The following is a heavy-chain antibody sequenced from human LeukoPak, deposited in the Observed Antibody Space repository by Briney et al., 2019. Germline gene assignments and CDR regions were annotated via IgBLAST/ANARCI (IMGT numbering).Heavy chain of an antibody. D-gene: IGHD3-3*01. J-gene: IGHJ4*02. CDR3: ARRRPLRGFDY. CDR2: INHSGST. CDR1: GGSFSGYY. V-gene: IGHV4-34*01. Sequence: SETLSLTCAVYGGSFSGYYWSWIRRPPGKGLEWIGEINHSGSTNYNPSLKSRVTISVDTSKNQFSLKLSSVTAADTAVYYCARRRPLRGFDYWGQGTLVTVSS.